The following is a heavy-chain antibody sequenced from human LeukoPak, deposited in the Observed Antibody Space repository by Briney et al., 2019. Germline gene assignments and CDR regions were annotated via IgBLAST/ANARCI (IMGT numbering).Heavy chain of an antibody. CDR1: GYTFTSYG. Sequence: ASVTVSCKASGYTFTSYGISWVRQAPGQGLEWMGWISGYNGYTHYANNHQGRVTMTTDTSTSTAYMELRSLRSDDTAVYYCARDEARYSSGYYPNWFDSWGQGTLVTVSS. J-gene: IGHJ5*01. D-gene: IGHD3-22*01. CDR2: ISGYNGYT. V-gene: IGHV1-18*01. CDR3: ARDEARYSSGYYPNWFDS.